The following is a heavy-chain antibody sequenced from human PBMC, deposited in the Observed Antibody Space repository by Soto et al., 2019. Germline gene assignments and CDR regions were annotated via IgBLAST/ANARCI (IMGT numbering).Heavy chain of an antibody. V-gene: IGHV3-33*01. CDR3: AREGITMVRGVIIDPYYYYGMDV. D-gene: IGHD3-10*01. J-gene: IGHJ6*02. CDR1: GFTFSSYG. CDR2: IWYDGSNK. Sequence: PGGSLRLSCAASGFTFSSYGMHWVRQAPGKGLEWVAVIWYDGSNKYYADSVKGRFTISRDNSKNTLYLQMNSLRAEDTAVYYCAREGITMVRGVIIDPYYYYGMDVWGQGTTVTV.